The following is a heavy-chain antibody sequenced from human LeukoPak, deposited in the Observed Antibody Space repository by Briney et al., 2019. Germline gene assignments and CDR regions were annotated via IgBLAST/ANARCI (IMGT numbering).Heavy chain of an antibody. Sequence: SGTLSLTCAVSGGSISSGGYYWSWIRQHPGKGLEWIGYIYYSGSTYYNPSLKSRVTISIDTSKNQFSLKLSSVTAADTAVYYCARAGYDSSGYSTYYFDYWGQGTQVTVSS. D-gene: IGHD3-22*01. CDR2: IYYSGST. V-gene: IGHV4-31*11. CDR3: ARAGYDSSGYSTYYFDY. J-gene: IGHJ4*02. CDR1: GGSISSGGYY.